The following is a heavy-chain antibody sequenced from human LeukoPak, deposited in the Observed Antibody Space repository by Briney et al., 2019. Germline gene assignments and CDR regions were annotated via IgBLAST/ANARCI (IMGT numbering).Heavy chain of an antibody. Sequence: GGSLRLSCAASGFTFTSYAMTWVRQAPGKGLEWVSGISGGGGNTYYADSVKGRFIISRDNSKNTLYLQMNSLRAEDTAVYYCAKAPTTATTRGFDYWGQGTLVTVSS. CDR3: AKAPTTATTRGFDY. CDR1: GFTFTSYA. D-gene: IGHD1-1*01. CDR2: ISGGGGNT. J-gene: IGHJ4*02. V-gene: IGHV3-23*01.